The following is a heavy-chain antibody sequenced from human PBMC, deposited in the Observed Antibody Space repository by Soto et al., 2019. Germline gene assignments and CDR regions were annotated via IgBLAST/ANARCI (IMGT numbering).Heavy chain of an antibody. J-gene: IGHJ4*02. CDR2: IFSNDEK. Sequence: XGPTLVTPTETLTLTCIVSGFSLTSTTMGVSWIRQPPGKALEWLAHIFSNDEKSYSTSLKSRLTISKDTSKSQVVLTMTHMDPVDTATYYCARIISTWYVALDYWGQGTLVTVSS. CDR3: ARIISTWYVALDY. D-gene: IGHD6-13*01. V-gene: IGHV2-26*01. CDR1: GFSLTSTTMG.